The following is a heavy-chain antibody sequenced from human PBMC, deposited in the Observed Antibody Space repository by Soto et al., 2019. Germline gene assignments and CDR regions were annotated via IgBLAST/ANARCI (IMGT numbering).Heavy chain of an antibody. Sequence: SETLSLICTVSGGSVSSGNYYWSWIRQPPGKGLEWIGYLYYSGRLNYNPSLRSRVTISPDTSKNQFSLKLSSVTAADTAVYYCARDPGYDSSGYFVDYWGQGIMVTVSS. CDR2: LYYSGRL. V-gene: IGHV4-61*01. CDR1: GGSVSSGNYY. J-gene: IGHJ4*02. D-gene: IGHD3-22*01. CDR3: ARDPGYDSSGYFVDY.